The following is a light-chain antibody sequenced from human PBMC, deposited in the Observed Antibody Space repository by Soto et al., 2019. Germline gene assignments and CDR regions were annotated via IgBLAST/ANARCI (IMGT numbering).Light chain of an antibody. J-gene: IGLJ1*01. CDR2: EVT. CDR1: SSDVGGYTY. V-gene: IGLV2-14*01. Sequence: QSALTQPASVSGSPGQSITISCTGTSSDVGGYTYVSWYQQHPGKAPKLLVYEVTNRPSGVSTRFSGSKSGNTASLTISGLQTEDEADYYCCSYAGSYTYVFGTGTQLTVL. CDR3: CSYAGSYTYV.